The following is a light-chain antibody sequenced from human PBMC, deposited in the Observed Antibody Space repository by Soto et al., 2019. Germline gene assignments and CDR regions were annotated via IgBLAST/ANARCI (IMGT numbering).Light chain of an antibody. V-gene: IGLV2-23*01. CDR1: TSDVGGYNL. J-gene: IGLJ1*01. Sequence: QSVLTQPASVSGSPGQSITISCSGTTSDVGGYNLVSWYQQHTAKAPKLLIYEGTQRPSGVSSRFSGSKSGNTASLTISGLQAEHEADYYCCSYASSSSYVFGTGTKGTVL. CDR3: CSYASSSSYV. CDR2: EGT.